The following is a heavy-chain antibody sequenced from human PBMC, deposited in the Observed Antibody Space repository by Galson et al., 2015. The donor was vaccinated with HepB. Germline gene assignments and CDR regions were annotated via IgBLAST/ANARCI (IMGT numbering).Heavy chain of an antibody. CDR3: VKGRDYYYYYGMDV. CDR1: GFTFSSYA. CDR2: ISNNGGST. Sequence: SLRLSCAASGFTFSSYAIHWVRQAPGKGLEYVSAISNNGGSTYYADSVKGRFTIYRDNSKNTLYLQMSSLRAEDTAVYYCVKGRDYYYYYGMDVWGQGTTVTVSS. J-gene: IGHJ6*02. V-gene: IGHV3-64D*06.